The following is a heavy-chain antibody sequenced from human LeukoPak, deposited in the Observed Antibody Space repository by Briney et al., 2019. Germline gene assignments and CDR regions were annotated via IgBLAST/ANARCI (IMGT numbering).Heavy chain of an antibody. CDR3: ARDRDCGTTTCSLDY. CDR1: GFSFSDYY. V-gene: IGHV3-11*01. D-gene: IGHD2-2*01. J-gene: IGHJ4*02. Sequence: GGSLRLSCAASGFSFSDYYMSWVRQTPGKGLEWISYITNGGSSIYYAESVKGRFTISRDDAKNSLYLQMNNLRAEDTAVYYCARDRDCGTTTCSLDYWGQGTLVPVSS. CDR2: ITNGGSSI.